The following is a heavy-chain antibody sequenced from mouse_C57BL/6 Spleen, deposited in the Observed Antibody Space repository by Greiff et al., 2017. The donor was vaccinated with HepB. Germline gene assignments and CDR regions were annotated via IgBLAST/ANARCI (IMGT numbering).Heavy chain of an antibody. Sequence: QVQLQQSGPGLVQPSQSLSITCTVSGFSLTSYGVHWVRQSPGKGLEWLGVIWSGGSTDYNAAFISRLSISKDNSKSQVFFIMNSLQADDTSIYYCARGLGLGFDYWGQGTTLTVSS. CDR3: ARGLGLGFDY. CDR1: GFSLTSYG. V-gene: IGHV2-2*01. J-gene: IGHJ2*01. CDR2: IWSGGST. D-gene: IGHD4-1*01.